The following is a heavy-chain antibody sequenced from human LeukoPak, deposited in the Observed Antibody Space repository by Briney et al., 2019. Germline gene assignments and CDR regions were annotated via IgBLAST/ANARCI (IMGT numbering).Heavy chain of an antibody. CDR3: ARGVVVVPAADYYYYYMDV. CDR1: GGSFSGYY. Sequence: SETLSLTCAVYGGSFSGYYWSWIRQPPGKGLEWIGEINHSGSTNYNPSLKSRVNISVDTSKNQFSLKLSSVTAADTAVYYGARGVVVVPAADYYYYYMDVWGKGTTVTVSS. D-gene: IGHD2-2*01. J-gene: IGHJ6*03. V-gene: IGHV4-34*01. CDR2: INHSGST.